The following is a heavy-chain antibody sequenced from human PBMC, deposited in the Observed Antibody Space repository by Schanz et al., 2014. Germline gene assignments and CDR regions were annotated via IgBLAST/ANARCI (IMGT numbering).Heavy chain of an antibody. CDR1: GYSFSDYD. Sequence: VQLVESGGGVVQPGGSLRLSCVGSGYSFSDYDMYWIRQAPGKGVEWLAFLRADGSRRDYADSVKGRFTISRDNSRNTLSLQMSSLRPEDTAVYYCAKDPPRGVRTPIKPTLDYWGQGTRVTVS. V-gene: IGHV3-30*02. CDR2: LRADGSRR. CDR3: AKDPPRGVRTPIKPTLDY. J-gene: IGHJ4*02. D-gene: IGHD3-10*01.